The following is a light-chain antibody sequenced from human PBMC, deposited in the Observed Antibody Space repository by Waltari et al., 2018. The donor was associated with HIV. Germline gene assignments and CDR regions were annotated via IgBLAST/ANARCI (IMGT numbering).Light chain of an antibody. J-gene: IGKJ1*01. V-gene: IGKV2-30*01. CDR2: KVF. Sequence: DVVVTQSPLSLPVTLGQPASISCRSSQSLESSDGNTYLNWFHQRPGQSPRRLIYKVFNRDSGVPDRFSGSGSGTDFTLKISRVEAEDVGVYYCMQGTHWPLTFGQGTKVEIK. CDR3: MQGTHWPLT. CDR1: QSLESSDGNTY.